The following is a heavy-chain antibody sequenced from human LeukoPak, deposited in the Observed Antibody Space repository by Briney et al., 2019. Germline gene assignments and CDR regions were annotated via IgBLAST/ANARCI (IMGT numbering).Heavy chain of an antibody. D-gene: IGHD3-10*01. Sequence: SETLSLTCTVSGGSISSHYWSWIRQPPGKGLEWIGYIHYSGSTNYNPSLKSRVTISPDTSKNQLFLKLNSVTAADTAVYYCARLVWLGESPGSWFDSWGQGTLVTVSS. CDR1: GGSISSHY. J-gene: IGHJ5*01. CDR3: ARLVWLGESPGSWFDS. CDR2: IHYSGST. V-gene: IGHV4-59*11.